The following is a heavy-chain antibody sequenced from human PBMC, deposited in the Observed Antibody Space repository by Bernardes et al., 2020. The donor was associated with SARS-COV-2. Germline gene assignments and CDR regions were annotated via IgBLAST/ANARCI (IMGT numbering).Heavy chain of an antibody. CDR1: GFTFSSYW. J-gene: IGHJ5*02. CDR3: VRGRFDP. CDR2: IKEDGSKK. Sequence: GGSLRLSCATSGFTFSSYWMNWVRQAPGEGLEWVDSIKEDGSKKYYVDSVKGRFTISRDNAKNSLYLQMNSLRAEDTAVYYCVRGRFDPWGQGTLVTVSS. V-gene: IGHV3-7*04.